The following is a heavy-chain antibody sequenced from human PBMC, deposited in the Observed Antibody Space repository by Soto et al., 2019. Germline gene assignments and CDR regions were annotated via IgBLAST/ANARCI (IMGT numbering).Heavy chain of an antibody. D-gene: IGHD3-10*01. Sequence: QITLKESGPTLVKPAQTLTLTCSFSGFSLTTVGVGVGWIRQPPGKAREWLELIYWDDVKYYCPSLKSRLTITKDTSKNHVVLTMANMDPVDTATYYCAHRPCGFGELLSRPFDHWGQGALVTVSS. J-gene: IGHJ4*02. CDR3: AHRPCGFGELLSRPFDH. CDR2: IYWDDVK. CDR1: GFSLTTVGVG. V-gene: IGHV2-5*02.